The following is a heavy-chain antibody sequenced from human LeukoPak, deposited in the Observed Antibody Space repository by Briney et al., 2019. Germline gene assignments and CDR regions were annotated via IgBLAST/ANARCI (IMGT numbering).Heavy chain of an antibody. CDR2: INPNSGGT. CDR3: ARGIRNTYYYDSSGYSPVY. D-gene: IGHD3-22*01. J-gene: IGHJ4*02. Sequence: ASVKVSCKASGYTFTGYYMHWVRQAPGQGLEWMGRINPNSGGTNYAQKFQGRVTMTRDTSISTAYMELSRLRSDDTAVYYCARGIRNTYYYDSSGYSPVYWGQGTLVTVSS. V-gene: IGHV1-2*06. CDR1: GYTFTGYY.